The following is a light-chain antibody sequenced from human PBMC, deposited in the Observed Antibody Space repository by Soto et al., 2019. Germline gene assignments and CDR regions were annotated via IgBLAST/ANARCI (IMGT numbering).Light chain of an antibody. CDR1: QSVNSH. V-gene: IGKV3-15*01. CDR3: QQYDNWPPWT. CDR2: GAS. Sequence: EIVLTQSPATLSVSPGERATLSCRTSQSVNSHLAWYQHKPGQAPRLLIYGASARASGVPDRFSGSGSGTEYPLTITSLQSEDFAIYVCQQYDNWPPWTFGQGTKVEIK. J-gene: IGKJ1*01.